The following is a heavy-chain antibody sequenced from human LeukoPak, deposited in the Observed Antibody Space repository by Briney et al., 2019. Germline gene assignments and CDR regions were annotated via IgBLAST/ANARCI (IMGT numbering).Heavy chain of an antibody. Sequence: ASVKVSCKASGYTFTSYGISWVRQAPGQGLEWMGWISAYNGNTNYAQKLQGRVTMTTDTSTSTAYMELRSLRSDDTAVYYCARGAEWELHAATSDYWGQGTLVTVSS. V-gene: IGHV1-18*01. J-gene: IGHJ4*02. CDR1: GYTFTSYG. CDR3: ARGAEWELHAATSDY. D-gene: IGHD1-26*01. CDR2: ISAYNGNT.